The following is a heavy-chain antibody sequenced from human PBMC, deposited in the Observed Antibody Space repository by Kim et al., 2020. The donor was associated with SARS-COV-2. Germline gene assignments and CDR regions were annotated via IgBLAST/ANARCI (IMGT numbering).Heavy chain of an antibody. J-gene: IGHJ4*02. V-gene: IGHV3-11*03. CDR2: ISSSSSYT. CDR3: ARSPYGDPDFDY. Sequence: GGSLRLSCAASGVTFSDYYMSWIRQAPGKGLEWVSYISSSSSYTNYADSVKGRFTISRDNAKNSLYLQMNSLRAEDTAVYYCARSPYGDPDFDYWGQGTLVTVSS. D-gene: IGHD4-17*01. CDR1: GVTFSDYY.